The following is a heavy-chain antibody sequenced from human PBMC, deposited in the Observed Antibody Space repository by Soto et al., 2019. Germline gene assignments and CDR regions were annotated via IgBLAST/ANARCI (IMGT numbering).Heavy chain of an antibody. V-gene: IGHV4-39*01. D-gene: IGHD4-17*01. J-gene: IGHJ4*02. CDR1: GGSISSSSYY. CDR2: IYYSGST. CDR3: ARHFPVRYGRPRGVDY. Sequence: QLQLQESGPGLVKPSETLSLTCTVSGGSISSSSYYWGWIRQPPGKGLEWIGSIYYSGSTYYNPSLKSRVTISVDTSKNQFSLKLSSVTAADTAVYYCARHFPVRYGRPRGVDYWGQGTLVTVSS.